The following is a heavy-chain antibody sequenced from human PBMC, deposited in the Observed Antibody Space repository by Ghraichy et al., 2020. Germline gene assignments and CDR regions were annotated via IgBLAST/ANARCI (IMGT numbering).Heavy chain of an antibody. Sequence: SETLSLTCTVSGDSISSYYWSWIRQPPGKGLEWIGYIYYSGSTNYNPSLKSRVTISVDTSKNQFSLKLSSVTAADTAVYYCARHIGPNVYQNCFDPWGQGTLVTVSS. D-gene: IGHD2-2*01. CDR3: ARHIGPNVYQNCFDP. CDR2: IYYSGST. V-gene: IGHV4-59*08. CDR1: GDSISSYY. J-gene: IGHJ5*02.